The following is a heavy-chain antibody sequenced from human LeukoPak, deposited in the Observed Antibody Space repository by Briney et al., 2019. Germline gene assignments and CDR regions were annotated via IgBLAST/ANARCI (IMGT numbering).Heavy chain of an antibody. CDR1: GFTFSSYS. CDR3: ARGEGWFDP. D-gene: IGHD1-26*01. CDR2: ISSSSSTI. Sequence: GGSLRLSCAASGFTFSSYSMNWVRQAPGKGLEWVSYISSSSSTIYYADSVKGRFTISRDNAKSSLFLQMNSLRAEDTAVYYCARGEGWFDPWGQGTLVTVSS. J-gene: IGHJ5*02. V-gene: IGHV3-48*04.